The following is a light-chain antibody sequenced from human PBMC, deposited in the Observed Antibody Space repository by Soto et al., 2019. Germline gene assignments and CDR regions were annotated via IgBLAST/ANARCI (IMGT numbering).Light chain of an antibody. CDR1: SSNIGAGYD. CDR3: PSSDSSLSGYV. CDR2: GNS. V-gene: IGLV1-40*01. J-gene: IGLJ1*01. Sequence: QSVLTQPPSVSGAPGQRVTISCTGSSSNIGAGYDVHWYQQLPGTAPKLLIYGNSNRPSGVPDRFSGSKSGTSASLAITGLQAEDEADYYCPSSDSSLSGYVFGTGPKLTVL.